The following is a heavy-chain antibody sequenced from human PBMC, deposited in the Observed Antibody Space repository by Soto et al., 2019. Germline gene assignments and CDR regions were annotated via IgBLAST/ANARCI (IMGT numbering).Heavy chain of an antibody. CDR2: ISYSSNTI. CDR3: ARDLSPPAQYYYYMDV. V-gene: IGHV3-48*01. CDR1: GFPFSNYN. Sequence: GGSLSLSCAASGFPFSNYNMNWVRQAPGKGLEWVSYISYSSNTIYYSDSLKGRFTISRDNAKNSLYLQMNSLRAEDTAVYFCARDLSPPAQYYYYMDVWGKGTTVTVSS. J-gene: IGHJ6*03.